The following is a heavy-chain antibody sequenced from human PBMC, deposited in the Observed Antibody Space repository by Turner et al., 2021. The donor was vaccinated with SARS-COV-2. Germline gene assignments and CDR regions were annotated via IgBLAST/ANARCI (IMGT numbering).Heavy chain of an antibody. D-gene: IGHD3-16*01. Sequence: EVQLVESGGGLLQPGGSLRLSCAASGFTFSSYSMNGVRRAAGKGLEWVSYISSSSITIYYADSEKGRFNIARDNAKNSLYLQMNSLRAEDTAVYYCARGGGHYWGQGTLVTVSS. V-gene: IGHV3-48*01. CDR1: GFTFSSYS. CDR2: ISSSSITI. CDR3: ARGGGHY. J-gene: IGHJ4*02.